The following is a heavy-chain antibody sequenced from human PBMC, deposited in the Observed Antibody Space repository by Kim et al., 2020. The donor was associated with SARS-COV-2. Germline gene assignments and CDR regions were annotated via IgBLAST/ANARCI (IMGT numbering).Heavy chain of an antibody. J-gene: IGHJ4*02. CDR3: AGSFGAMSLDY. V-gene: IGHV4-59*01. D-gene: IGHD3-10*01. Sequence: NDNPSLKGRVTISLDTSKNQFSLTLSSVTAAETAVYYCAGSFGAMSLDYWGQGTLFTISS.